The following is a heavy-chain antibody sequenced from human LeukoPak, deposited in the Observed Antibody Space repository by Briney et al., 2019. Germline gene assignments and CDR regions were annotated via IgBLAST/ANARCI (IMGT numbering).Heavy chain of an antibody. D-gene: IGHD3-22*01. J-gene: IGHJ4*02. Sequence: PGRSLRLSCAASGFTFSSYGMHWVRQAPGKGLEWVAVIWYDGSNKYYADSVKGRFTISRDNSKNTLYLQMNSLRAEDTAVYYCARTDDSSFYTYSDYWGQGTLVTVSS. CDR2: IWYDGSNK. CDR1: GFTFSSYG. CDR3: ARTDDSSFYTYSDY. V-gene: IGHV3-33*01.